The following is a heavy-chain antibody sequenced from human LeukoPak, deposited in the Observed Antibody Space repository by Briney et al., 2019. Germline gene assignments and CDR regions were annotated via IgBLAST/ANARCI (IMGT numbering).Heavy chain of an antibody. V-gene: IGHV1-2*02. CDR2: INPNSGGT. CDR1: GYTFTGYY. CDR3: AYDSSGYYERGCDY. J-gene: IGHJ4*02. Sequence: ASVKVSCKASGYTFTGYYMHWVRQAPGQGLEWMGWINPNSGGTNYAQKFQGRVTMTRDTSISTAYMELSRLRSDDTAVYYCAYDSSGYYERGCDYWGQGTLVTVSS. D-gene: IGHD3-22*01.